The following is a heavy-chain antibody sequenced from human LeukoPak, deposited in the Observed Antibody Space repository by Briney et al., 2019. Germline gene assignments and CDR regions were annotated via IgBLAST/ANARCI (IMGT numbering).Heavy chain of an antibody. CDR2: ISYDGSNK. J-gene: IGHJ4*02. Sequence: PGGSLRLSCAASGFTFSSYAMHWVRQAPGKGLEWVAVISYDGSNKYYADSVKGRFTISRDNSKNTLYLQMNSLRAEDTAVYYCAKDQEWELPPSWGQGTLVTVSS. CDR3: AKDQEWELPPS. CDR1: GFTFSSYA. V-gene: IGHV3-30-3*01. D-gene: IGHD1-26*01.